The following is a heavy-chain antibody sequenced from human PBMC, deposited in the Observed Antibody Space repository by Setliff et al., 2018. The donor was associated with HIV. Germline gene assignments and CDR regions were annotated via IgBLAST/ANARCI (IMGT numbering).Heavy chain of an antibody. CDR3: ARDPSQYLDFLFDPQPFNV. CDR1: SGYMSGHF. Sequence: SETLSLTCTVSSGYMSGHFWTWIRQTPGEGLEWIGNIYLGETTNYNPSLKSRATISLDTSKRQFSLHLTSVTAADTAIYYCARDPSQYLDFLFDPQPFNVWGHGTMVTVS. V-gene: IGHV4-59*11. CDR2: IYLGETT. J-gene: IGHJ3*01. D-gene: IGHD3-9*01.